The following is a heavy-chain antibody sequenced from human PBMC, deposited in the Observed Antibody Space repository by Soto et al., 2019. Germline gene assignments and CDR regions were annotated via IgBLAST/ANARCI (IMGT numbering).Heavy chain of an antibody. V-gene: IGHV3-15*07. CDR3: TTDLPIVVVFDY. J-gene: IGHJ4*02. Sequence: GGSLRLSCAAPGFTFSNAWMNWVRQAPGKGLEWVGRIKSKTDGGTTDYAAPVKGRFTISRDDSKNTLYLQMNSLKTEDTAVYYCTTDLPIVVVFDYWGQGTLVTVSS. CDR1: GFTFSNAW. D-gene: IGHD3-22*01. CDR2: IKSKTDGGTT.